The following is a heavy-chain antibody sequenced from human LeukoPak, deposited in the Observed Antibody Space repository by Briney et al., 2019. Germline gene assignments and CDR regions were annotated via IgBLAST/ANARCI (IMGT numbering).Heavy chain of an antibody. CDR2: ISGSGGST. J-gene: IGHJ6*04. Sequence: GGSLRLSCAAPGFTFSSYAMSWVRQAPGKGLEWVSAISGSGGSTYYADSVKGRFTISRDNSKNTLYLQMNSLRAEDTAVYYCAKGHCSSTSCYTAGYYYYYGMDVWGKGTTVTVSS. V-gene: IGHV3-23*01. D-gene: IGHD2-2*02. CDR3: AKGHCSSTSCYTAGYYYYYGMDV. CDR1: GFTFSSYA.